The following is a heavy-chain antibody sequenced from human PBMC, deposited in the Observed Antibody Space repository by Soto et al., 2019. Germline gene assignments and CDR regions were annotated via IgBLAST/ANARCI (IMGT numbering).Heavy chain of an antibody. CDR1: GGTFSNYP. D-gene: IGHD5-12*01. CDR3: ARGNHRWLQLWYFDL. CDR2: IIPIFGTV. Sequence: QVQLVQSGAEVKKPGSSVKVSCKASGGTFSNYPISRVRQAPGQGLEWMGGIIPIFGTVNYAQKFQGRVTXTXXXSXXTAYMELSSLRSEDTAVYYCARGNHRWLQLWYFDLWGRGTLVTVSS. V-gene: IGHV1-69*05. J-gene: IGHJ2*01.